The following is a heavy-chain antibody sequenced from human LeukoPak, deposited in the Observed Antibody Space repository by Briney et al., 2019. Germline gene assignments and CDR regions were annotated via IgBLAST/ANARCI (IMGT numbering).Heavy chain of an antibody. D-gene: IGHD6-6*01. Sequence: SETLSLTCAVYGGSFSGYYWSWIRQPAGKGLEWIGRIYTSGSTNYNPSLTSRVTMSVDTSKNQFSLKLSSVTAADTAVYYCARGRIAARRGYFDYWGQGTLVTVSS. V-gene: IGHV4-59*10. CDR1: GGSFSGYY. CDR3: ARGRIAARRGYFDY. CDR2: IYTSGST. J-gene: IGHJ4*02.